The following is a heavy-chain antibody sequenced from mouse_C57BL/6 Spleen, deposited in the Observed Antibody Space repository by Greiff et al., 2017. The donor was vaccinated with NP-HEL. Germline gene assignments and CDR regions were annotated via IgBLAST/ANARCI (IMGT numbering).Heavy chain of an antibody. V-gene: IGHV1-55*01. CDR3: AREARMYYYGSSGYAMDY. Sequence: QVQLQQPGAELVKPGASVKMSCKASGYTFTSYWITWVKQRPGQGLEWIGDIYPGSGSTNYNEKFKSKATLTVDTSSSTAYMQLSSLTSEDSAVYYCAREARMYYYGSSGYAMDYWGQGTSVTVSS. D-gene: IGHD1-1*01. CDR2: IYPGSGST. CDR1: GYTFTSYW. J-gene: IGHJ4*01.